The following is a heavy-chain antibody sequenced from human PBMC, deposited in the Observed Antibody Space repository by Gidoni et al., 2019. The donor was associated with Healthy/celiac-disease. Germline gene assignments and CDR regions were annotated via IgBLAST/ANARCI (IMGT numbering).Heavy chain of an antibody. J-gene: IGHJ4*02. CDR1: GFTFSSES. CDR3: ARDSLGYCSSTSCSFDY. V-gene: IGHV3-21*01. CDR2: ITSYSSYI. Sequence: EVQLVESGGGLVKPGGSLSLSCAASGFTFSSESMHWVRQAPGKGLEWVSSITSYSSYIYYAESVKGRFTISRDNAKNSLYLPMNSLGAEDTAVYYCARDSLGYCSSTSCSFDYWGQGTLVTVSS. D-gene: IGHD2-2*01.